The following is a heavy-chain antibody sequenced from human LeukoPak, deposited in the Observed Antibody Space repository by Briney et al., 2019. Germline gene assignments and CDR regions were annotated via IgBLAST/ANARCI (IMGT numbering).Heavy chain of an antibody. CDR1: VGSISSGGYY. J-gene: IGHJ5*02. CDR2: IYYSGST. V-gene: IGHV4-31*03. CDR3: ARLVGATTGWFDP. D-gene: IGHD1-26*01. Sequence: SETLSLTCTVSVGSISSGGYYWSWIRQHPGKCLEWSGYIYYSGSTYYNPSLKSRVTISVDTSKNQFSLKLSSVTAADTAVYYCARLVGATTGWFDPWGQGTLVTVSS.